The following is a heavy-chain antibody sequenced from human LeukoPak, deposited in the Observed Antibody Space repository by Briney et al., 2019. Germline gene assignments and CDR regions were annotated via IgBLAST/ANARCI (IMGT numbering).Heavy chain of an antibody. J-gene: IGHJ4*02. CDR1: GGSISSYY. D-gene: IGHD6-13*01. V-gene: IGHV4-4*07. CDR2: IYSTGST. Sequence: SETLSLTCTVSGGSISSYYWSWIRQPAGKGLEWIGRIYSTGSTNYNPSLKSRVTMSVDTSKNQFSQRLRSVTAADTVVYYCARQIASAGTAGFDFWGQGALVTVSS. CDR3: ARQIASAGTAGFDF.